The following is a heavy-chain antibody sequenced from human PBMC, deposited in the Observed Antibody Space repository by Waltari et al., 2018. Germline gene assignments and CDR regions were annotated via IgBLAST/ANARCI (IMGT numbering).Heavy chain of an antibody. V-gene: IGHV4-59*12. Sequence: QVQLQESGPGLVKPSETLSLNCNVSGGSIRSFYWSWIRQPPGKGLEWIGYIYYSGTTSYNPSLKSRVTISLDMSRNQFSLKLSSVPAADTAIYYCARSVYDYRASFDYWGQGNMVTVSS. CDR1: GGSIRSFY. CDR2: IYYSGTT. J-gene: IGHJ4*02. CDR3: ARSVYDYRASFDY. D-gene: IGHD5-12*01.